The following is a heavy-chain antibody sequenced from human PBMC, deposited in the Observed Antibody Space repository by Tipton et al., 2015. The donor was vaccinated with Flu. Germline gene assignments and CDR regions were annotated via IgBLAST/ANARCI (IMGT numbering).Heavy chain of an antibody. Sequence: LRLSCTVSGGSISSGGYYWSWIRQHPGKGLEWIGYIYYSGSTYYNPSLKSRVTISVDTSKNQFSLKLSSVTAADTAVYYCASSGYCSSTSCYPEWFDPWGQGTLVPVSS. CDR1: GGSISSGGYY. J-gene: IGHJ5*02. CDR2: IYYSGST. CDR3: ASSGYCSSTSCYPEWFDP. V-gene: IGHV4-31*02. D-gene: IGHD2-2*01.